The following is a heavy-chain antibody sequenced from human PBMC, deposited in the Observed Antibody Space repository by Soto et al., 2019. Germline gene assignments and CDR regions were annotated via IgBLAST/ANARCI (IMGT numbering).Heavy chain of an antibody. CDR3: ARDRSNWFDP. CDR1: GYTFTSYG. J-gene: IGHJ5*02. V-gene: IGHV1-18*01. CDR2: ISAYNGNT. Sequence: ASVKVSCKASGYTFTSYGISWVRQAPGQGLEWMGWISAYNGNTSYAQKFQGRVTMTTDTSTSTVYMELRSLRSEDTAVYYCARDRSNWFDPWGQGTLVTVSS.